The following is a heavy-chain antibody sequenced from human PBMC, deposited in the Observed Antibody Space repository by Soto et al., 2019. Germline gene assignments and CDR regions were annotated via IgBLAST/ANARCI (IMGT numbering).Heavy chain of an antibody. Sequence: SETLSLTCAVSGGSISSGGYSWSWIRQPPGKGLEWIGYIYHSGSTYYNPSLKSRVTISVDRSKNQFSLKLSSVTAADTAVYYCAKGAYDFWSGYSDYYGMDVWGQGTTVTVSS. D-gene: IGHD3-3*01. CDR2: IYHSGST. CDR1: GGSISSGGYS. J-gene: IGHJ6*02. V-gene: IGHV4-30-2*01. CDR3: AKGAYDFWSGYSDYYGMDV.